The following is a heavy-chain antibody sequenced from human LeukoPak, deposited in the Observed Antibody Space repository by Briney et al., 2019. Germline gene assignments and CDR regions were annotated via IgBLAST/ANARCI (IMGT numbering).Heavy chain of an antibody. Sequence: GEPLKTSCKGSGYSFTSYWSGWVRRLPGKGLGWLGIIYAGDSDTRYSPSFQGQVSISADKSISTAYMQWSSLKASDTAMYYCARAPHSSGYYCDDAFDIWGQGTMVTVSS. CDR2: IYAGDSDT. D-gene: IGHD3-22*01. J-gene: IGHJ3*02. V-gene: IGHV5-51*01. CDR3: ARAPHSSGYYCDDAFDI. CDR1: GYSFTSYW.